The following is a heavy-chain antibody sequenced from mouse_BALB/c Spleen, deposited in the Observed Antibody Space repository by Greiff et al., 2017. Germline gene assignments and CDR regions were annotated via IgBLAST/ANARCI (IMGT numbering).Heavy chain of an antibody. CDR3: TRSRITTATLYFDY. D-gene: IGHD1-2*01. CDR2: INPSNGGT. CDR1: GYTFTSYY. J-gene: IGHJ2*01. Sequence: QVQLQQSGAELVKPGASVKLSCKASGYTFTSYYMYWVKQRPGQGLEWIGEINPSNGGTNFNEKFKSKATLTVDKSSSTAYMQLSSLTSEDSAVYYCTRSRITTATLYFDYWGQGTTLTVSS. V-gene: IGHV1S81*02.